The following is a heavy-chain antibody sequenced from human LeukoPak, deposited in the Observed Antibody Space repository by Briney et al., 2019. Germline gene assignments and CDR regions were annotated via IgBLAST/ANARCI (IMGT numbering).Heavy chain of an antibody. J-gene: IGHJ4*02. CDR3: ARAPALASTRMFDY. Sequence: GGSLRLSCAASGFTFSSYSMNWVRQAPGKGLEWVSSISSSSSYIYYADSVKGRFTISRDNAKNSLYLQMNSLRAEDTAVYYCARAPALASTRMFDYWGQGTLVTVSS. CDR2: ISSSSSYI. V-gene: IGHV3-21*01. CDR1: GFTFSSYS. D-gene: IGHD5/OR15-5a*01.